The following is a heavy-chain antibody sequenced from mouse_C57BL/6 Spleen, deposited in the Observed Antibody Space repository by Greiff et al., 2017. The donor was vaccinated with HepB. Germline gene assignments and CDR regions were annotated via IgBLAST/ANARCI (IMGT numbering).Heavy chain of an antibody. J-gene: IGHJ2*01. CDR1: GYTFTSYW. V-gene: IGHV1-52*01. D-gene: IGHD1-1*01. CDR2: IDTSDSET. CDR3: ARERTTVVDY. Sequence: QVQLQQPGAELVRPGSSVKLSCKASGYTFTSYWMHWVKQRPIQGLEWIGNIDTSDSETHYNQKFKDKATLTVDKSSSTAYMQLSSLTSEDSAVYYCARERTTVVDYWGQGTTLTVSS.